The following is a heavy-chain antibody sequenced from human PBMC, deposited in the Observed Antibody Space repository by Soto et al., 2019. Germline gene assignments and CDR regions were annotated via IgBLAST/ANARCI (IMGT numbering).Heavy chain of an antibody. CDR2: ISAYNGNT. J-gene: IGHJ5*02. V-gene: IGHV1-18*04. CDR1: GYTFTSYG. D-gene: IGHD2-21*02. CDR3: ARNKDDIVVVTPFDP. Sequence: ASVKVSCKASGYTFTSYGISWVRQAPGQGLEWMGWISAYNGNTNYAQKLQGRVTMTTDTSTSTAYMELRSLRSDDTAVYYCARNKDDIVVVTPFDPWGQGTLVTVSS.